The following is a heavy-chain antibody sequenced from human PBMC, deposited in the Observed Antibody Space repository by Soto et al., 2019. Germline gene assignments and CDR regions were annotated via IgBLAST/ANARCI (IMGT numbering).Heavy chain of an antibody. Sequence: GASVKVSCKASGGTFSSYTISWVRQAPGQGLEWMGRIIPILGIANYAQKFQGRVTITADKSTSTAYMELSSLRSEDTAVYYCARGVGRDYLTLEYWGQGTLVTVSS. V-gene: IGHV1-69*02. J-gene: IGHJ4*02. CDR2: IIPILGIA. CDR3: ARGVGRDYLTLEY. CDR1: GGTFSSYT. D-gene: IGHD4-17*01.